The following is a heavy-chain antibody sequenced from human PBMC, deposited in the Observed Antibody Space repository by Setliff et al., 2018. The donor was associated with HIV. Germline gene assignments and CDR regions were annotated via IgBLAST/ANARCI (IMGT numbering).Heavy chain of an antibody. CDR2: IYYTGSE. V-gene: IGHV4-59*12. CDR3: VTSEVGGASPFDY. D-gene: IGHD3-3*01. J-gene: IGHJ4*02. CDR1: GGSISSYY. Sequence: KSSETLSLTCTVSGGSISSYYGSWIRQPPGKGLEWIGHIYYTGSEFYTPSLKSRVSISRDTSKNQFSLWLTSVTAADTALYFWVTSEVGGASPFDYWGQGTLFTVSS.